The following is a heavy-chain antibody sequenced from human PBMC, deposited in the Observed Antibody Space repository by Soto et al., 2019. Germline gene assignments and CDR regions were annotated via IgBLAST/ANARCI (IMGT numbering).Heavy chain of an antibody. D-gene: IGHD4-4*01. Sequence: QVTLKEAGPVLVKPTETLTLTCTVSGFSLSNARMGVRWIRQPPGKALEWLAHIFSNDEKSYNTSLQSRLSVSKDTSRSEVVLTMTNVDPVDTATYYCARIAYSNFPVRYYYMDVWGKGSTVTVSS. CDR3: ARIAYSNFPVRYYYMDV. V-gene: IGHV2-26*01. J-gene: IGHJ6*03. CDR2: IFSNDEK. CDR1: GFSLSNARMG.